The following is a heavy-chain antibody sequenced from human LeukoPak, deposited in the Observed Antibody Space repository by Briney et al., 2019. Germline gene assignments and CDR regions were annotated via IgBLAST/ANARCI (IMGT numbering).Heavy chain of an antibody. CDR2: ISSSSSYI. CDR1: GFTFSSYS. Sequence: PGGSLRLSCAASGFTFSSYSMNWVRQAPGKGLEWVSSISSSSSYIYYADSVKGRFTISRDNAQTSLYLQMNSVRSEDTAVYYCALPTDWSEGGYWGQGTLVTVSS. J-gene: IGHJ4*02. CDR3: ALPTDWSEGGY. V-gene: IGHV3-21*01. D-gene: IGHD3/OR15-3a*01.